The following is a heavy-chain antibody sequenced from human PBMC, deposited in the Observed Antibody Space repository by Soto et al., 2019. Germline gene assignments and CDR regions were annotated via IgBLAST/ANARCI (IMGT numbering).Heavy chain of an antibody. CDR3: ARDLRNSGYDLFAEEDEGQYYFDY. V-gene: IGHV3-21*01. CDR2: ISSSSSYI. Sequence: GGSLRLSCAASGFTFSSYSMNWVRQAPGKGLEWVSSISSSSSYIYYADSVKGRFTISRDNAKNSLYLQMNSLRAEDTAVYYCARDLRNSGYDLFAEEDEGQYYFDYWGQGTLVTVSS. D-gene: IGHD5-12*01. J-gene: IGHJ4*02. CDR1: GFTFSSYS.